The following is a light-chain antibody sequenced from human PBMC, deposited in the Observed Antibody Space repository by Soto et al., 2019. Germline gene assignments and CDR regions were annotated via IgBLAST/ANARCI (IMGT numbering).Light chain of an antibody. CDR2: GAS. CDR1: QSVSSS. CDR3: QQYKNWPPIT. V-gene: IGKV3-15*01. J-gene: IGKJ5*01. Sequence: EIMMTQSPPTLSVSPGETATLSCRASQSVSSSLAWYQQKPGQAPRLLIYGASTRATGTPARFSGRGSGTEFTLTISSLQSEDFAVYFCQQYKNWPPITFGQGTRLEIK.